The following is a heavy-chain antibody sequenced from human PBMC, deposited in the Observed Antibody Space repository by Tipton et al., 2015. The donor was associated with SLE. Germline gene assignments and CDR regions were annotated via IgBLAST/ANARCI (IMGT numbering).Heavy chain of an antibody. D-gene: IGHD6-13*01. CDR3: ARERLYSSSWFSD. Sequence: TLSLTCSVSGGTFSGYHWTWIRQPPGKGLEWIGESSHRGGTNYSPSLKSRVTISEDASKTQFSLKLSSVTAADTAVYYCARERLYSSSWFSDWGQGSLVTVSS. J-gene: IGHJ4*02. CDR1: GGTFSGYH. V-gene: IGHV4-34*01. CDR2: SSHRGGT.